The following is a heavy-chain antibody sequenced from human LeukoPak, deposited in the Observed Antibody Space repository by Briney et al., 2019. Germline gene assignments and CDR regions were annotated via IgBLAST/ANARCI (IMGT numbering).Heavy chain of an antibody. V-gene: IGHV4-34*01. CDR1: GGSFSGYY. CDR2: INHSGST. CDR3: ARHKYSSGWTPEGAFDI. D-gene: IGHD6-19*01. J-gene: IGHJ3*02. Sequence: SETLSLTCAVYGGSFSGYYWSWIRQPPGKGLEWIGEINHSGSTNYNPSLKSRVTISVDTSKNQFSLKLSSVTAADTAVYYCARHKYSSGWTPEGAFDIWGQGTMVTVSS.